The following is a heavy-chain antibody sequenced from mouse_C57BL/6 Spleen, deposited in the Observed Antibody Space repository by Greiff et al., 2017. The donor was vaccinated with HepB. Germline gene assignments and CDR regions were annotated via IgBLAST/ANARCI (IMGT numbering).Heavy chain of an antibody. Sequence: QVQLQQPGAELVKPGASVKLSCKASGYTFTSYWMQWVKQRPGQGLEWIGEIDPSDSYTNYNQKFKGKATLTVDTSSSTAYMQLSSLTSEDSAVYYCARAITTVVAKDWFAYWGQGTLVTVSA. CDR2: IDPSDSYT. CDR1: GYTFTSYW. D-gene: IGHD1-1*01. V-gene: IGHV1-50*01. J-gene: IGHJ3*01. CDR3: ARAITTVVAKDWFAY.